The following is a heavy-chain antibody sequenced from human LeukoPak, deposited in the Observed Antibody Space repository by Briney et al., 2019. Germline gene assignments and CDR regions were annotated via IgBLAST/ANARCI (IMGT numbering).Heavy chain of an antibody. CDR2: IYYSGST. V-gene: IGHV4-59*08. J-gene: IGHJ4*02. CDR3: ARLQRAAGIAVAGSLDY. D-gene: IGHD6-19*01. Sequence: KPSETLSLTCTVSGGSIISYYWSWIRQPPGKGLEWIGYIYYSGSTNSNPSLRSRVTISIDTSKNQFSLKLSSVTAADTAVCYCARLQRAAGIAVAGSLDYWGQGTLVTVSS. CDR1: GGSIISYY.